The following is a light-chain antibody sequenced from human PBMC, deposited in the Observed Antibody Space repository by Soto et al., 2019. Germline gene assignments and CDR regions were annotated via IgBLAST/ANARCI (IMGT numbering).Light chain of an antibody. CDR1: SSDVGGYEY. CDR2: HVG. V-gene: IGLV2-11*01. Sequence: QSALTQPRSVSGSPGQSVTISCSGTSSDVGGYEYVSWYQQHPGKAPRLLIYHVGQRPSGVPDRISGSKSGASASLDISGLRSEDEADYYCAAWDDSLSGPGWVFGGGTKLTVL. J-gene: IGLJ3*02. CDR3: AAWDDSLSGPGWV.